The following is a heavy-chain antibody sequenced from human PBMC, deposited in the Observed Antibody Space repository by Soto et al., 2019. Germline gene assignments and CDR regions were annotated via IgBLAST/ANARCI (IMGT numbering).Heavy chain of an antibody. CDR1: GYTFTSYG. J-gene: IGHJ5*02. D-gene: IGHD3-9*01. V-gene: IGHV1-18*01. CDR3: ARVKETGYYDNWFDP. CDR2: ISAYNGNT. Sequence: ASVKVSCKASGYTFTSYGISWVRQAPGQGLEWMGWISAYNGNTNYAQKLQGRVTMTTDTSTSTAYMELRSLRSDDTAVYYCARVKETGYYDNWFDPWGQGTLVTVSS.